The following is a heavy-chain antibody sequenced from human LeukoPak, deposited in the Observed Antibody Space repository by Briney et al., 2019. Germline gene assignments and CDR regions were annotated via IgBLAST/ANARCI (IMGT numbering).Heavy chain of an antibody. CDR2: IRYDGTTE. J-gene: IGHJ4*02. Sequence: GGSLRLSCAASGFTFTTYGMHWVRQAPGKGLDWVALIRYDGTTEFYADSVKGRFTISRDNSKNTLNLQMNSLRGEDTAVYYCAKVGRGWYGGDHWGQGTLVSVSS. D-gene: IGHD6-19*01. CDR1: GFTFTTYG. CDR3: AKVGRGWYGGDH. V-gene: IGHV3-30*02.